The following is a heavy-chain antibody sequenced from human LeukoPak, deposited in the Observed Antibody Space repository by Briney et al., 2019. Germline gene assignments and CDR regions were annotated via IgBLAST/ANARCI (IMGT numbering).Heavy chain of an antibody. J-gene: IGHJ5*02. CDR3: SAGVLHGGGNWFDP. V-gene: IGHV1-2*06. Sequence: ASVKVSCKTSGYTFTGHYMHWLRQAPGQGLEGMGRINPNSGGTYYARKFQGRGTMTRDTSLSTSFLQLTTLKPDHTARNYSSAGVLHGGGNWFDPWGQGTLVTVSS. D-gene: IGHD3-16*01. CDR1: GYTFTGHY. CDR2: INPNSGGT.